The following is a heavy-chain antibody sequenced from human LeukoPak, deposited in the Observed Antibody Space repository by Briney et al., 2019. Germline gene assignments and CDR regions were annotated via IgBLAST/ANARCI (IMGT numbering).Heavy chain of an antibody. V-gene: IGHV4-39*01. CDR1: GGSLSSSSYY. CDR2: IYYSGST. D-gene: IGHD3/OR15-3a*01. CDR3: ARLPLDSYYFDY. Sequence: SETLSLTCTVSGGSLSSSSYYRGWIRQPPGKGLEWIGSIYYSGSTYYNPSLKSRVTISVDTSKNQFSLKLSSVTAADTVVYYCARLPLDSYYFDYWGQGTLVTVSS. J-gene: IGHJ4*02.